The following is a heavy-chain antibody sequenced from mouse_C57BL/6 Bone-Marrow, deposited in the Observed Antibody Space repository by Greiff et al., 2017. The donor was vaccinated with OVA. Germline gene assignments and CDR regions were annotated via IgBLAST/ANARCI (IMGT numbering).Heavy chain of an antibody. CDR2: IYPGSGST. Sequence: VQLQQPGAELVKPGASVKMSCKASGYTFTSYWITWVKQRPGQGLEWIGDIYPGSGSTNYNEKFKSKATLTVDTSSSTAYMQRSSLTSEDSAVYYCARGWLLLIYAMDYWGQGTSVTVSS. CDR3: ARGWLLLIYAMDY. V-gene: IGHV1-55*01. J-gene: IGHJ4*01. D-gene: IGHD2-3*01. CDR1: GYTFTSYW.